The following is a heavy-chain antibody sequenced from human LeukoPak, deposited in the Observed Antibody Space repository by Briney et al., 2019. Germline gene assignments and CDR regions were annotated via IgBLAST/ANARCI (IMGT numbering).Heavy chain of an antibody. J-gene: IGHJ6*03. CDR1: GYTFTSYD. Sequence: ASVKVSCKASGYTFTSYDINWVRQATGQGLEWMGWMNPNSGNTGYAQKFQGSVTMTRNTSISTAYMALSSLRSEDTAVYYCARDKRIYFEVYYYYYMDVWGKGTTVTVSS. CDR3: ARDKRIYFEVYYYYYMDV. V-gene: IGHV1-8*01. D-gene: IGHD3-22*01. CDR2: MNPNSGNT.